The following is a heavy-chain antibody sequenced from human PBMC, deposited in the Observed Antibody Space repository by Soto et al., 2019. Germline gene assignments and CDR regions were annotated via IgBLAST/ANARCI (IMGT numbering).Heavy chain of an antibody. V-gene: IGHV3-74*01. CDR2: INSDGSTT. D-gene: IGHD6-13*01. Sequence: AGGAPRLSCAASEFTFSNYWVYLVRPFPGKGLVWVSRINSDGSTTSYADSVKGRFTISRDNAKNTLYLQMNSLRAEDTAVYYCARSPSSGWYYFDYWGQGALVTVSS. CDR3: ARSPSSGWYYFDY. J-gene: IGHJ4*02. CDR1: EFTFSNYW.